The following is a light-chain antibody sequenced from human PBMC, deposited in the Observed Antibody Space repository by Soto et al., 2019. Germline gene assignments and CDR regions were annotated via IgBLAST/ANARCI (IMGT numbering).Light chain of an antibody. CDR3: LSFIIGGTLV. V-gene: IGLV2-14*01. CDR1: SSDIGDYDY. CDR2: DVT. J-gene: IGLJ2*01. Sequence: QSALTQPASVSGSPGQSITISCTGTSSDIGDYDYVSWYQHLPGKAPKLLIFDVTHRPSGVSDRFSGSKSGNTASLTISGVRPEDEASYYCLSFIIGGTLVFGGGTKLTVL.